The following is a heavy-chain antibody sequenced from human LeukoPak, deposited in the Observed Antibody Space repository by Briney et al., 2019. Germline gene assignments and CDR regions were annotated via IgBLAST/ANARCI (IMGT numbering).Heavy chain of an antibody. V-gene: IGHV3-30-3*01. CDR2: ISYDGSNK. CDR1: GFTFSSYA. Sequence: PGRSLRLSCAASGFTFSSYAMHWVRQAPGKGLEWVAVISYDGSNKYYADSVKGRFTISSDNSKNTLYLQMNSLRAEDTAVYYCARSQGFDYWGQGTLVTVSS. J-gene: IGHJ4*02. CDR3: ARSQGFDY.